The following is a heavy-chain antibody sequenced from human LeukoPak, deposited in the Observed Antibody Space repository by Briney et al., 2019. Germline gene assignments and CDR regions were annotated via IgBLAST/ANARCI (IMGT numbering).Heavy chain of an antibody. Sequence: GGSLRLSCAASGFTFSSYWMSWVRQAPGKGLEWVANIKQDGSEKYYVDSVKGRFTISRDNAKNSLYLQMNSLRAEDTAVYYCARPGPRRSSGWYGRGDAFDIWGQGTMVTVSS. CDR2: IKQDGSEK. CDR3: ARPGPRRSSGWYGRGDAFDI. V-gene: IGHV3-7*01. J-gene: IGHJ3*02. D-gene: IGHD6-19*01. CDR1: GFTFSSYW.